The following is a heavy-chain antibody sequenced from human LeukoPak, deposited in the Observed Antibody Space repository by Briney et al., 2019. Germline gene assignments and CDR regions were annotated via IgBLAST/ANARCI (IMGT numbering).Heavy chain of an antibody. V-gene: IGHV4-59*11. J-gene: IGHJ4*02. CDR1: GGSISSHY. CDR3: ARAPYYDILTGPRLKGNRYFDY. CDR2: IYYSGST. Sequence: SETLSLTCTVSGGSISSHYWSWIRQPPGKGLEWIGYIYYSGSTNYNPSLKSRVTISVDTSKNQFSLKLSSVTAADTAVYYCARAPYYDILTGPRLKGNRYFDYWGQGTLVTVSS. D-gene: IGHD3-9*01.